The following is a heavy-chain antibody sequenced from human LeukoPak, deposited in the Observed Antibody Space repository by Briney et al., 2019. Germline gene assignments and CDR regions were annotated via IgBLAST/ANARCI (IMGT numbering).Heavy chain of an antibody. V-gene: IGHV3-53*01. J-gene: IGHJ3*02. CDR2: IYRGDST. CDR3: ARAPDYSLAHDAFDI. CDR1: GFTFSSYW. D-gene: IGHD4-11*01. Sequence: GGSLRLSCAASGFTFSSYWMNWARQAPGKGLEWVSVIYRGDSTYYADSVKGRFTISRDNSKNTLFLQMNSLRAEDTAVYYCARAPDYSLAHDAFDIWGQGTMVTVS.